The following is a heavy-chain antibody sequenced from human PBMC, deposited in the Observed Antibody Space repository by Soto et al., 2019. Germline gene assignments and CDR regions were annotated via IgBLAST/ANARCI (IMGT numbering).Heavy chain of an antibody. J-gene: IGHJ5*02. Sequence: SETLSLTCTVSGDSISSGDYYWSWVRQSPGKGLEWIGCIYYSGTTYYNPSLETRLTMSVDTSKNQFSLRLSSVTAADTAMYYCARESKYDTSGYPPWFAPWGQGTLVTSPQ. V-gene: IGHV4-30-4*01. CDR1: GDSISSGDYY. CDR2: IYYSGTT. CDR3: ARESKYDTSGYPPWFAP. D-gene: IGHD3-22*01.